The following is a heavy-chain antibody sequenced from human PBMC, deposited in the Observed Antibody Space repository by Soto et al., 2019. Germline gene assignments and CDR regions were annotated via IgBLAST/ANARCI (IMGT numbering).Heavy chain of an antibody. V-gene: IGHV1-18*03. J-gene: IGHJ4*02. CDR1: GYTFTGYG. CDR3: AGGYGDDWTVAY. D-gene: IGHD5-12*01. Sequence: QVQLVQSGAEVKKPGASVKVSCKASGYTFTGYGISWVRQAPGQGLEWMGWVSAYNGNTNYAQRLQGRVTMTTDTCTSAGYSELRCLSSDYMAVYYCAGGYGDDWTVAYWGQGTLVIVSS. CDR2: VSAYNGNT.